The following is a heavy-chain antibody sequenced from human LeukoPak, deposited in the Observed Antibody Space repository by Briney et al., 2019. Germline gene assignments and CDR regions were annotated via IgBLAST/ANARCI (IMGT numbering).Heavy chain of an antibody. Sequence: GESLKISCKGSGYTFTSYWIGWVRQMPGKAPEWMGIIYPGDSDTRYSPSFQGQVTISADKSIRTAYLQWSSLKASDTAIYYCARETAGPFHFDFWGQGTLVTVSS. D-gene: IGHD6-13*01. CDR2: IYPGDSDT. CDR3: ARETAGPFHFDF. J-gene: IGHJ4*02. V-gene: IGHV5-51*01. CDR1: GYTFTSYW.